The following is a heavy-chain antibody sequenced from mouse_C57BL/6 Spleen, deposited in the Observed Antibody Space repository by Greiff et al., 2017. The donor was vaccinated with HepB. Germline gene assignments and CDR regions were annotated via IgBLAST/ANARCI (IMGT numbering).Heavy chain of an antibody. CDR3: ARVPPSYWYFDV. J-gene: IGHJ1*03. V-gene: IGHV3-6*01. D-gene: IGHD2-10*02. CDR2: ISYDGSN. Sequence: EVKLMESGPGLVKPSQSLSLTCSVTGYSITSGYYWNWIRQFPGNKLEWMGYISYDGSNNYNPSLKNRISITRDTSKNQFFLKLNSVTTEDTATYYCARVPPSYWYFDVWGTGTTVTVSS. CDR1: GYSITSGYY.